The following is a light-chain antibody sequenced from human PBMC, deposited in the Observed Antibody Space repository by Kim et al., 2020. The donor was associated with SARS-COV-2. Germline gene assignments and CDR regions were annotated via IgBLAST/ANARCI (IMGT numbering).Light chain of an antibody. CDR2: DGS. V-gene: IGKV1-5*01. J-gene: IGKJ4*01. CDR1: QSISSW. CDR3: QQYANYPLT. Sequence: DIQMTQSPATLSASVGDRVTITCRASQSISSWLAWYQQTPGKAPNLLIYDGSSLESGVPSRFSGSGFGTEFTLTISSLQPDDFATYYCQQYANYPLTFGGGTKVDIK.